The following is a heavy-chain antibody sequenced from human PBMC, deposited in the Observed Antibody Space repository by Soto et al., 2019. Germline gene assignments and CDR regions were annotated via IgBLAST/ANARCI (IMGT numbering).Heavy chain of an antibody. CDR2: IKSKTDGGTT. CDR1: GFTFSNAW. D-gene: IGHD6-13*01. Sequence: GGSLRLSCAASGFTFSNAWMNWVRQAPGKGLEWVGRIKSKTDGGTTDYAAPVKGRFTISRDDSKNTLYLQMNSLKTEDTAVYYCTTDPPYSSSWSFYYYYGMDVWGQGTTVTVSS. CDR3: TTDPPYSSSWSFYYYYGMDV. V-gene: IGHV3-15*07. J-gene: IGHJ6*02.